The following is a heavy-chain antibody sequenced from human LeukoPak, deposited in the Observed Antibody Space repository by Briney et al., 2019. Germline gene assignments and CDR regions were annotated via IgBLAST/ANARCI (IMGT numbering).Heavy chain of an antibody. CDR2: INQDGSEK. J-gene: IGHJ3*02. CDR3: ARGVKSAVWQAFDI. D-gene: IGHD6-13*01. V-gene: IGHV3-7*04. Sequence: GGSLRLSCAASGFTFSIYWMSWVRQVPGKGLEWVANINQDGSEKYYVDSVKGRFTISRDNAMNSLYLQMNSLRAEDTAVYYCARGVKSAVWQAFDIWGQGTMVTVSS. CDR1: GFTFSIYW.